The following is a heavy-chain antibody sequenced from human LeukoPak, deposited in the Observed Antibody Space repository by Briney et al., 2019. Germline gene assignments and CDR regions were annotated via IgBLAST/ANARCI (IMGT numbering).Heavy chain of an antibody. CDR3: ARDISQTYIAVAGHLDY. J-gene: IGHJ4*02. Sequence: PGGSLRLSCAASGFTFSTYAMRWVRQPPGKGLEWVAIISHDGSNIYYADSVKDRFTISRDNSKNTLYLQMKGLRAEDTALYYCARDISQTYIAVAGHLDYWGQGTQVTVSS. V-gene: IGHV3-30*04. D-gene: IGHD6-13*01. CDR1: GFTFSTYA. CDR2: ISHDGSNI.